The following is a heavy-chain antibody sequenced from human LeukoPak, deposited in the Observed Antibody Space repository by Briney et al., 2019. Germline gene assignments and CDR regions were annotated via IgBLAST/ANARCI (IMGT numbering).Heavy chain of an antibody. CDR2: ISGGGDIT. Sequence: GGSLRLSCAASGFTFTNHAMSWVRQTPGKGLEWVSAISGGGDITYYADSVTGRFTISRDNSKDTLFLQMHSLRPGDTAVYYCVREDTPATANYWGQGTLVTISS. V-gene: IGHV3-23*01. D-gene: IGHD2-21*02. CDR3: VREDTPATANY. J-gene: IGHJ4*02. CDR1: GFTFTNHA.